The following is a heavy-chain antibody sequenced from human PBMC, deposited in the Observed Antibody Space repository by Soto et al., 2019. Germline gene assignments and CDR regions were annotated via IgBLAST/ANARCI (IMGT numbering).Heavy chain of an antibody. CDR1: GFTFSSYA. D-gene: IGHD6-19*01. CDR2: ISGSGGST. V-gene: IGHV3-23*01. J-gene: IGHJ6*02. Sequence: SGGSLRLSCAASGFTFSSYAMSWVRQAPGKGLEWVSAISGSGGSTYYADSVKGRFTISRDNSKNTLYLQMNSLRAEDTAVYYCAKAHSSQWLVNLDYYYYGMDVWGQGTTVTVSS. CDR3: AKAHSSQWLVNLDYYYYGMDV.